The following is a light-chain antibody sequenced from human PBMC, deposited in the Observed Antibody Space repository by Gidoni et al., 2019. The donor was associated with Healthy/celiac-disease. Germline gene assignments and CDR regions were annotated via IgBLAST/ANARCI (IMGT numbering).Light chain of an antibody. CDR1: SSNIGTNA. CDR2: YED. CDR3: AAWDDSLNGVV. V-gene: IGLV1-36*01. J-gene: IGLJ2*01. Sequence: TIPCSGSSSNIGTNAVNWYQQLPGKAPKLLIYYEDLLPSGVSDRFSGSKSGTSASLAISGLQAEDEADYYWAAWDDSLNGVVFGGGTKLTVL.